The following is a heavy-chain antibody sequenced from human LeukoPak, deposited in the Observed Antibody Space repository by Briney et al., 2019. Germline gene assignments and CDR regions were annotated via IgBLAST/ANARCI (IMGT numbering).Heavy chain of an antibody. CDR3: AKSKKPSGLTVARGLPPPFDY. CDR2: ISWNSGTI. CDR1: GFTFDDYT. Sequence: PGESLRLSCAASGFTFDDYTMHWVRKGPGQGLEWVSGISWNSGTIVYADSVKGRFTISRDNAKNSLYLRMNSLRPEDTALYYCAKSKKPSGLTVARGLPPPFDYWGQGTRVTVSS. V-gene: IGHV3-9*01. J-gene: IGHJ4*02. D-gene: IGHD3-10*01.